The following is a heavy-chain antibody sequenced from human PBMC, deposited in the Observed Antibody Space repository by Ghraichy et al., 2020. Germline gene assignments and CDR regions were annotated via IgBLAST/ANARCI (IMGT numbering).Heavy chain of an antibody. CDR3: ARGRRITMVRGFDP. Sequence: SETLSLTCAVYGGSFSGYYWSWNRQPPGKGLEWIGEINHSGSTNYNPSLKSRVTISVDTSKNQFSLKLSSVTAADTAVYYCARGRRITMVRGFDPWGQGTLVTVSS. V-gene: IGHV4-34*01. D-gene: IGHD3-10*01. CDR2: INHSGST. CDR1: GGSFSGYY. J-gene: IGHJ5*02.